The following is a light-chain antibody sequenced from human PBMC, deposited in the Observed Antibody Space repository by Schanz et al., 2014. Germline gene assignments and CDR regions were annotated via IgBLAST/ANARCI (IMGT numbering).Light chain of an antibody. J-gene: IGKJ4*01. CDR2: WAS. Sequence: DIVMTQSPDSLAVSLGERATIHCKSSQSVLYNSHNQNYLAWYQQKPGQPPKLLIYWASTRESGVPDRFSGSGSGTDFTLTISSLQAEDVAVYYCQQYYSPPLTFGGGTKV. V-gene: IGKV4-1*01. CDR3: QQYYSPPLT. CDR1: QSVLYNSHNQNY.